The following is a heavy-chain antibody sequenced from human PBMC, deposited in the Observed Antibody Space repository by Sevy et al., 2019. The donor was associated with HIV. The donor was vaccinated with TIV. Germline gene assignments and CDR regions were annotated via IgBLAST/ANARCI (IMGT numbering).Heavy chain of an antibody. J-gene: IGHJ4*01. CDR1: GYTFTSYR. Sequence: ASVKVSCKISGYTFTSYRITWVRQAPGQGLECMGWISPHNGDINYAQKLQGTVSMITDTSTSTAYMELRNLRSDDTAVYYCARAFCSGGRCYSLAYWGQGTLVTVSS. CDR3: ARAFCSGGRCYSLAY. V-gene: IGHV1-18*01. CDR2: ISPHNGDI. D-gene: IGHD2-15*01.